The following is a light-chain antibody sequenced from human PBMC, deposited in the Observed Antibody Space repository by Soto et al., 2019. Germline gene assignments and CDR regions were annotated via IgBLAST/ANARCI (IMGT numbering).Light chain of an antibody. CDR3: HLYDNSRP. CDR2: ASV. Sequence: VLTQSPSSLSLSPGERATLSCKTSQSDGSNFVAWYQQKPGQAPRPLIYASVNRATGIPDRFSGSSSGTDFTLTINSLESDECAVYYCHLYDNSRPCGQVTRLEIK. V-gene: IGKV3-20*01. CDR1: QSDGSNF. J-gene: IGKJ5*01.